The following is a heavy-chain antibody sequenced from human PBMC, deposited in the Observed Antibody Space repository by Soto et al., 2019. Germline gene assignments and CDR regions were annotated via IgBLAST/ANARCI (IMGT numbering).Heavy chain of an antibody. CDR1: GGSISSSSYY. CDR3: ARDPDAEYSGNYHTPRSLDS. CDR2: IYYSGST. Sequence: SETLSLTCTVSGGSISSSSYYWGWIRQPPGKGLEWIGSIYYSGSTYYNPSLKSRVTISVDTSKNSLYLQMNGLRAEDTALYYCARDPDAEYSGNYHTPRSLDSWGQGTLVTVSS. V-gene: IGHV4-39*02. D-gene: IGHD1-26*01. J-gene: IGHJ4*02.